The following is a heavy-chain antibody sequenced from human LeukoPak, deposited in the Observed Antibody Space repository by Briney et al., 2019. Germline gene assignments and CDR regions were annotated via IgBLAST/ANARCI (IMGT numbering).Heavy chain of an antibody. CDR3: ARSAGRYYYDLPDI. D-gene: IGHD3-22*01. Sequence: SETLSLTCTVSGGSISSYCWSWIRQPPGKGLEWIGYIYYSGSTNYNPSLKSRVTISVDTSKNQFSLRLSSVTAADTAVYYCARSAGRYYYDLPDIWGQGTMVAVSS. CDR1: GGSISSYC. J-gene: IGHJ3*02. CDR2: IYYSGST. V-gene: IGHV4-59*01.